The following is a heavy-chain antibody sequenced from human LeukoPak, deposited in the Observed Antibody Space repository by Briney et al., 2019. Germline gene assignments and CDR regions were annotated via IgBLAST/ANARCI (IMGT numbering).Heavy chain of an antibody. CDR2: IKTDGSST. D-gene: IGHD2-2*01. Sequence: GSLRLSCAASGFTFSDYWMHWVRQAPGKGLVWVSRIKTDGSSTSYADSVKGRFTISRDNSKNTLFLQMNSLRAEDRAVYYCAKDSLRTVPKASFDSWGQGTLVTVSS. CDR3: AKDSLRTVPKASFDS. CDR1: GFTFSDYW. J-gene: IGHJ4*02. V-gene: IGHV3-74*01.